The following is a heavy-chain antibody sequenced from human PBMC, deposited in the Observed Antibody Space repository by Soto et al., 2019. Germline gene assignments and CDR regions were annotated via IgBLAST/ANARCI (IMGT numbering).Heavy chain of an antibody. CDR3: TDLTGTTMELDY. Sequence: GGSLRLSCAASGFTFSNAWMNWVRQAPGKGLEWVGRIKTKSDGATTDYAAPVKGRFTISRDDSRNTLYLQMNSLKAEDTAVYYCTDLTGTTMELDYWGQGTLVTVSS. V-gene: IGHV3-15*01. J-gene: IGHJ4*02. CDR2: IKTKSDGATT. CDR1: GFTFSNAW. D-gene: IGHD1-7*01.